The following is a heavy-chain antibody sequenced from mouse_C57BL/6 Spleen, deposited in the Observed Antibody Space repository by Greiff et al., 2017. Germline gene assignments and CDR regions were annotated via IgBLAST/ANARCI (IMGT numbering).Heavy chain of an antibody. V-gene: IGHV1-80*01. CDR3: ARGYYGSSSLDY. D-gene: IGHD1-1*01. Sequence: QVQLQQSGAELVKPGASVKISCKASGYAFSSYWMNWVKQRPGKGLEWIGQIYPGDGDTNYNGKFKGKATLTADKSSSTAYMQLSSLTSEDSAVYFCARGYYGSSSLDYWGQGTTLTVSS. CDR2: IYPGDGDT. CDR1: GYAFSSYW. J-gene: IGHJ2*01.